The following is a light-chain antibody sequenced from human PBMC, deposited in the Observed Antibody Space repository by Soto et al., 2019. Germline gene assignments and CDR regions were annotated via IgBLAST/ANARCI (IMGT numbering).Light chain of an antibody. Sequence: DIQVTQSPYSLSASVGDRVTITCRASQSISSYLNWYQQKPGKAPKLLIYAASSLQSGVPSRFSGSGSGTDFTLTISSLQPEDFATYYCQQSYSTPITSGQGARPEIK. J-gene: IGKJ5*01. CDR1: QSISSY. CDR2: AAS. CDR3: QQSYSTPIT. V-gene: IGKV1-39*01.